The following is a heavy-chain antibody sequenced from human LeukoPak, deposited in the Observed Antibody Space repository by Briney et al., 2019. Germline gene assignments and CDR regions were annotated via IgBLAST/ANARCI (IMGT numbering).Heavy chain of an antibody. CDR3: ARGSRYYYDSSGRTPMHFDY. V-gene: IGHV4-61*10. J-gene: IGHJ4*02. D-gene: IGHD3-22*01. Sequence: SETLSLTCAVSGGSVSSGSYYWSWIRQPAGKGLEWIGRIYTSGSTNYNPSLKSRVTISVDTSKNQFSLKLNSVTAADTAVYYCARGSRYYYDSSGRTPMHFDYWGQGTLVTVSS. CDR2: IYTSGST. CDR1: GGSVSSGSYY.